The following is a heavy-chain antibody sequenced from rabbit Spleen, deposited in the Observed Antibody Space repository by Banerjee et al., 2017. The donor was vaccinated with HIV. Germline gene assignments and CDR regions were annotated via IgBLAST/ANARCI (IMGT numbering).Heavy chain of an antibody. Sequence: QSLEESGGDLVQPGASLTLTCTASGFSFSSKDYMCWVRQAPGKGLEWIACIRTDSTGNTYYATWAKGRFTISKTSSTTVTLQMTSLTAADTATYFCARDTSSSFSTYGMDLWARGPSSPS. CDR2: IRTDSTGNT. D-gene: IGHD1-1*01. V-gene: IGHV1S40*01. J-gene: IGHJ6*01. CDR1: GFSFSSKDY. CDR3: ARDTSSSFSTYGMDL.